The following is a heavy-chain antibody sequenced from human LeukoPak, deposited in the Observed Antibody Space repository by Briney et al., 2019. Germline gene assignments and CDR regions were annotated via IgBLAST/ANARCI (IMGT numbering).Heavy chain of an antibody. Sequence: SVKVSCKASGGTFSSYAISWVRQAPGQGLEWMGRIIPILGIANYAQKFQGRVTITADKSTSTAYMELSSLRSEDTAVYYCARSYYYDSSGYLNYLDYWGQGTLVTVSS. V-gene: IGHV1-69*04. D-gene: IGHD3-22*01. CDR3: ARSYYYDSSGYLNYLDY. CDR2: IIPILGIA. CDR1: GGTFSSYA. J-gene: IGHJ4*02.